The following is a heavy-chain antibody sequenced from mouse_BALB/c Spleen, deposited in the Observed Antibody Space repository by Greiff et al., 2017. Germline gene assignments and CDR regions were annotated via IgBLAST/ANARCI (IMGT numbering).Heavy chain of an antibody. CDR1: GYSITSDYA. Sequence: VQLQQSGPGLVKPSQSLSLTCTVTGYSITSDYAWNWIRQFPGNKLEWMGYISYSGSTSYNPSLKSRISITRDTSKNQFFLQLNSVTTEDTATYYCARYGGYYSYWYFDVWGAGTTVTVSS. V-gene: IGHV3-2*02. CDR3: ARYGGYYSYWYFDV. D-gene: IGHD2-3*01. CDR2: ISYSGST. J-gene: IGHJ1*01.